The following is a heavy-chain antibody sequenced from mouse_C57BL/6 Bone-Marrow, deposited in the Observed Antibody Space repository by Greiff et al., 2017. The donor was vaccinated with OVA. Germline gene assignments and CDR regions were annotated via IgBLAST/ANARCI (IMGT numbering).Heavy chain of an antibody. V-gene: IGHV5-6*01. CDR1: GFTFSSYG. Sequence: EVQGVESGGDLVKPGGSLKLSCAASGFTFSSYGMSWVRQTPDKRLEWVATISSGGSYTYYPDSVKGRFTISRDNAKNTLYLQMSSLKSDDTAMYYCARHGDYGSFFDYWGQGTTLTVSS. D-gene: IGHD1-1*01. J-gene: IGHJ2*01. CDR2: ISSGGSYT. CDR3: ARHGDYGSFFDY.